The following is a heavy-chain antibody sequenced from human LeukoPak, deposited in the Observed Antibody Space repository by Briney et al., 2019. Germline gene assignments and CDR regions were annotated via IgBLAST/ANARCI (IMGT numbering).Heavy chain of an antibody. V-gene: IGHV4-39*01. J-gene: IGHJ6*03. Sequence: SETVSLTCSVSGGSISSSSYYWNWIRQAPGKGLEWVGSIYYSGTTCYNSSLKSRVTISEDTSKNRFSLMLTSVIAAHTAVYYCARQVSDYFYYYIDVWGEGTTVIVSS. CDR2: IYYSGTT. CDR1: GGSISSSSYY. CDR3: ARQVSDYFYYYIDV.